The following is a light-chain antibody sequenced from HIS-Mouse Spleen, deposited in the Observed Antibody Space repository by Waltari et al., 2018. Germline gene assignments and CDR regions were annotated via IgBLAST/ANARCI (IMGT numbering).Light chain of an antibody. CDR1: ALPKKY. J-gene: IGLJ2*01. CDR3: YSTDSSGNHRV. V-gene: IGLV3-10*01. Sequence: SYELTQPPSVSVSPGQTARITCSGDALPKKYAYWYQQKSGQAPVLFLYEDSKRPSGIPERCSGSSSGTMATLTISGAQVEDEADYYCYSTDSSGNHRVFGGGTKLTVL. CDR2: EDS.